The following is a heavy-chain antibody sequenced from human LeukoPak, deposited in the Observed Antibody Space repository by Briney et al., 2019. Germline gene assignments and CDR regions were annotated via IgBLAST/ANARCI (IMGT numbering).Heavy chain of an antibody. J-gene: IGHJ6*02. CDR2: TYYRSKWYY. CDR1: GESVSSINGA. V-gene: IGHV6-1*01. D-gene: IGHD5-24*01. Sequence: SQTLSVTCAISGESVSSINGAWKWIRQSPSRGLEWLGRTYYRSKWYYDYAVSMKGRINISPDTSQNLFSLQLTSVTPDDTAVYYCARRMRLQFRGLYYYYGMDVWGQGTTVTVSS. CDR3: ARRMRLQFRGLYYYYGMDV.